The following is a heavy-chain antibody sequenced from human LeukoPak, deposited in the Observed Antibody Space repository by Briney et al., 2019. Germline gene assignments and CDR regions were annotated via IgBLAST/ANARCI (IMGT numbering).Heavy chain of an antibody. Sequence: SETLSLTCTVSGGSISSYYWSWIRPPAGKGLEWIGRIYTSGSTNYNPSLKSRVTMSVDTSKNQFSLKLSSVTAADTAVYYCARAGNPYTGYSSSWYYYYYMDVWGKGTTVTVSS. J-gene: IGHJ6*03. CDR1: GGSISSYY. V-gene: IGHV4-4*07. CDR3: ARAGNPYTGYSSSWYYYYYMDV. CDR2: IYTSGST. D-gene: IGHD6-13*01.